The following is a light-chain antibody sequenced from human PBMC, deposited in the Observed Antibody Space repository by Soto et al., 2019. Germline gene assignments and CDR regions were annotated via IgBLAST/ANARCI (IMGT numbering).Light chain of an antibody. J-gene: IGLJ2*01. V-gene: IGLV1-44*01. CDR3: AAWDDRLNGGV. Sequence: QPVLTQPPSASGTPGQRVTISCSGSSSNIGNNVVNWYQQLPGTAPKLLIYGINQRPSGVPDRFSGSKSGTSASLAISGLQSEDEADYFCAAWDDRLNGGVFGGGTKLTVL. CDR1: SSNIGNNV. CDR2: GIN.